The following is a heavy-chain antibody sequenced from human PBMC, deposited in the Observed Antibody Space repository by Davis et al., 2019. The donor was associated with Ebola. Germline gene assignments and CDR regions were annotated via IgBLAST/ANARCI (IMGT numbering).Heavy chain of an antibody. D-gene: IGHD1-26*01. J-gene: IGHJ4*02. Sequence: GESLKISCAASGFTFSSYWMHWVRQAPGKGLVWVSRINNDGSDTKYADFVEGRFTSSRDNAKNTLYLQMSSLRADDTAMYYCVRGNVGPDYWGQGTLVTVSS. CDR2: INNDGSDT. CDR1: GFTFSSYW. CDR3: VRGNVGPDY. V-gene: IGHV3-74*03.